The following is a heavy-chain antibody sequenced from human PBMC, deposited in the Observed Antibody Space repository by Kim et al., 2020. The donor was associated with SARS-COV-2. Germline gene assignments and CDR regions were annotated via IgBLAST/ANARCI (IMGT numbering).Heavy chain of an antibody. D-gene: IGHD2-15*01. J-gene: IGHJ4*02. CDR3: AAGRVAFFDY. Sequence: NTNYAQKFQDRVTLTRDRSTSTAYMELSSLRSEDTAVYYCAAGRVAFFDYWGQGTLVTVSS. CDR2: NT. V-gene: IGHV1-58*01.